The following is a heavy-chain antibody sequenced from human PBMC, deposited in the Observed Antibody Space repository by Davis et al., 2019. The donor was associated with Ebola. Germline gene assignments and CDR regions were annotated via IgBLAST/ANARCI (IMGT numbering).Heavy chain of an antibody. V-gene: IGHV3-23*01. J-gene: IGHJ4*02. Sequence: PGGSLRLSCAASGFTFSVYAMSWVRQAPGRGLEWVSSLTRTGDTTYYRDSVKGRFTISRDNSQNTLYLQMSSLRTEDTAVYFCAKDRPNYYGTGGHYYRSGGDSWGQGTLVTVSS. CDR3: AKDRPNYYGTGGHYYRSGGDS. CDR2: LTRTGDTT. CDR1: GFTFSVYA. D-gene: IGHD5-12*01.